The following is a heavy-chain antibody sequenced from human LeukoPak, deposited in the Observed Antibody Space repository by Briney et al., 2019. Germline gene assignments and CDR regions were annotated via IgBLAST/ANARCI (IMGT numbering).Heavy chain of an antibody. CDR2: IYYSGST. CDR3: ARLVWFGEVARYYFDY. CDR1: GGSISSSSYY. Sequence: SETLSLTCTVSGGSISSSSYYWGWIRQPPGKGLEWIGSIYYSGSTYYNPSLRSRVTISVDTSKNQFALKLSSVTAADTAVYYCARLVWFGEVARYYFDYWGQGTLVTVSS. D-gene: IGHD3-10*01. V-gene: IGHV4-39*01. J-gene: IGHJ4*02.